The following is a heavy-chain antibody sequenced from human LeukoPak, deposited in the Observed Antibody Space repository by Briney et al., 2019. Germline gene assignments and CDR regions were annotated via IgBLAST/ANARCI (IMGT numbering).Heavy chain of an antibody. Sequence: PGGSLRLSCAASGFTFSSYWMSWVRQAPGKGLEWVANIKKDGGEKYYVDSVKGRFTISRDNAKTSLYLQMNSLRAEDTAVYYCARDHRVLWFGELLGWFDPWGQGTLVTVSS. V-gene: IGHV3-7*01. CDR1: GFTFSSYW. CDR2: IKKDGGEK. J-gene: IGHJ5*02. D-gene: IGHD3-10*01. CDR3: ARDHRVLWFGELLGWFDP.